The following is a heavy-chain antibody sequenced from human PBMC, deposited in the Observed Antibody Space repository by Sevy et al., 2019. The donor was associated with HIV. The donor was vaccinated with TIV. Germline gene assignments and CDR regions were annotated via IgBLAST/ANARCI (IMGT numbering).Heavy chain of an antibody. Sequence: GGSLKLSCAASGFTFSSYSMNWVRHAPGKGLEWVSSISSSSSYIYYADSVKGRFTISRDNAKNSLYLQMNSLRAEDTAVYYCASIYSSLTRYGMDVWGQGTTVTVSS. V-gene: IGHV3-21*01. CDR1: GFTFSSYS. CDR2: ISSSSSYI. D-gene: IGHD6-13*01. J-gene: IGHJ6*02. CDR3: ASIYSSLTRYGMDV.